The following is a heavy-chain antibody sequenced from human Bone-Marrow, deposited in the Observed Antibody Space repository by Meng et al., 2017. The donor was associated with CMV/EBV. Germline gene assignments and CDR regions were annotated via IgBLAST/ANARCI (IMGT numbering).Heavy chain of an antibody. CDR2: ISYDGSNK. CDR3: ARDQVGDHGSGSYYNEYFQH. Sequence: GGSLRLSCAASGFSFSSYAMHWVRQAPGKGLEWVAVISYDGSNKYYVDSVKGRFTISRDNTKNTLCLEMNSLRAGDTAVYYCARDQVGDHGSGSYYNEYFQHWGQGSLVTVSS. D-gene: IGHD3-10*01. J-gene: IGHJ1*01. V-gene: IGHV3-30*04. CDR1: GFSFSSYA.